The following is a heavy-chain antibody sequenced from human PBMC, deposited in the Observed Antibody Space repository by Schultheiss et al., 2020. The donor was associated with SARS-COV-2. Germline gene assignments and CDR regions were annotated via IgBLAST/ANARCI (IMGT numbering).Heavy chain of an antibody. CDR2: ISYDGSNK. CDR3: ARGSGSYYFGAFDI. V-gene: IGHV3-30*03. Sequence: GGSLRLSCAAHEFTFDSYSMHWFRQTPEMGLEWVAVISYDGSNKYYADSVKGRFTISRDNSKNTLYLQMNSLRAEDTAVYYCARGSGSYYFGAFDIWGQGTTVTVSS. CDR1: EFTFDSYS. J-gene: IGHJ3*02. D-gene: IGHD1-26*01.